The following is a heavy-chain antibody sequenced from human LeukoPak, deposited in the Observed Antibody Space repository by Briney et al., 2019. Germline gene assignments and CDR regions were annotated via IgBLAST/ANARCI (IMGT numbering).Heavy chain of an antibody. CDR1: GGTFSSYA. J-gene: IGHJ4*02. Sequence: GASVKVSCKASGGTFSSYAISWVRQAPGQGLEWMGRIIPILGIANYAQKFQGRVTITSDESTSIAYMELSSLRSGDTAVYFCAREGGYYFDYWGQGTLVTVSS. D-gene: IGHD3-16*01. CDR3: AREGGYYFDY. V-gene: IGHV1-69*04. CDR2: IIPILGIA.